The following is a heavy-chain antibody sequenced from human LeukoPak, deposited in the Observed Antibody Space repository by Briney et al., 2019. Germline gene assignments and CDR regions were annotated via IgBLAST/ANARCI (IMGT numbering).Heavy chain of an antibody. J-gene: IGHJ6*02. CDR3: ARGHYGMDV. CDR2: ISTTSSYT. Sequence: GRSLRPSCAASGFTFSDYYMSWIRQAPGKGLEWVSYISTTSSYTNYADSVKGQFTISRDNAKNSLHLQMNSLRVEDAAVYHCARGHYGMDVWGQGTTITVSS. CDR1: GFTFSDYY. V-gene: IGHV3-11*05.